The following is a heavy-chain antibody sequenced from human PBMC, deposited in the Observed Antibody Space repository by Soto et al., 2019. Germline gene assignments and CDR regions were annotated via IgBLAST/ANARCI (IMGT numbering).Heavy chain of an antibody. D-gene: IGHD5-18*01. Sequence: TLSLTCTVSSGSISSYYWSWIRQPPGKGLEWIGYIYYSGSTNYNPSLKSRVTISVDTSKNQFSLKLSSVTAADTAVYYCARSPMEDTAMVFFDYWGQGTLVTVSS. V-gene: IGHV4-59*01. CDR3: ARSPMEDTAMVFFDY. J-gene: IGHJ4*02. CDR2: IYYSGST. CDR1: SGSISSYY.